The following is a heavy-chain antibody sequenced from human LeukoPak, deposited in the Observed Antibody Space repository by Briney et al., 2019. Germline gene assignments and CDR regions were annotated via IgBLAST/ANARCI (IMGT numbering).Heavy chain of an antibody. CDR3: ARDMYSSGFDY. Sequence: PGGSLRLSCVASGFTVSSNYMSWVRQAPGKGLEWVSVIYSGGSTYYADSVKGRFTISRDNSKNTLYLQMNSLRAEDTAVYYCARDMYSSGFDYWGQGTLVTVSS. D-gene: IGHD6-19*01. V-gene: IGHV3-66*01. J-gene: IGHJ4*02. CDR1: GFTVSSNY. CDR2: IYSGGST.